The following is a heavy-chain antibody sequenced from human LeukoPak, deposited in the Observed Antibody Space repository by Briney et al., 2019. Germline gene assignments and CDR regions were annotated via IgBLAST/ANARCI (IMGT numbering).Heavy chain of an antibody. CDR2: IYSGGST. J-gene: IGHJ4*02. D-gene: IGHD6-19*01. Sequence: GGSLRLSCAASGFTVSSNYMSWVRQAPGKGLEWVSLIYSGGSTYYADSVKGRFTISRDNSKNTLYLQMNSLRAEDTAVYYCAKDAPYSSGWRYFDYWGQGTLVAVSS. CDR3: AKDAPYSSGWRYFDY. CDR1: GFTVSSNY. V-gene: IGHV3-53*01.